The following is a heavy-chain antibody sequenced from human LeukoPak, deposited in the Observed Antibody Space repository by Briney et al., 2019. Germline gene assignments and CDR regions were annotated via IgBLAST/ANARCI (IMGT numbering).Heavy chain of an antibody. CDR3: AKSTMVRGVIFAFDI. CDR2: ISGSGGST. V-gene: IGHV3-23*01. J-gene: IGHJ3*02. CDR1: GFTFSSYG. D-gene: IGHD3-10*01. Sequence: GGSLRLSCAASGFTFSSYGMSWVRQAPGKGLEWVSAISGSGGSTYYADSVKGRFTISRDNSKNTLYLQMNSLRAEDTAVYYCAKSTMVRGVIFAFDIWGQGTMVTVSS.